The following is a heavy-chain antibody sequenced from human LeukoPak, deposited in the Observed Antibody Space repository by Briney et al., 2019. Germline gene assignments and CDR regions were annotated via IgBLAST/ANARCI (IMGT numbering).Heavy chain of an antibody. CDR2: ISGSGGST. Sequence: QPGGSLRLSCAASGFTFSSYAMSWVRQAPGKGLEWVPAISGSGGSTYYADSVKGRFTISRDNSKNTLYLQMNSLRAEDTAVYYCAKDYYDSSGYYFNYGMDVWGQGTTVTVSS. CDR3: AKDYYDSSGYYFNYGMDV. J-gene: IGHJ6*02. D-gene: IGHD3-22*01. V-gene: IGHV3-23*01. CDR1: GFTFSSYA.